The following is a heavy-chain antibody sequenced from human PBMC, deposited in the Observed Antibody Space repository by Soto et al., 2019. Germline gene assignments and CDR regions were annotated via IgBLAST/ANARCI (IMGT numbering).Heavy chain of an antibody. CDR3: ARARMWSGYYVEYTMDV. V-gene: IGHV4-30-4*01. J-gene: IGHJ6*02. Sequence: PSETLSLTCTVSGGSISSDYYYWSWIRQPPGKGLEWIGYAYYSGSTYYNPSLKSRINISLDTSKNQFSLKLRSVTAADTAVFYCARARMWSGYYVEYTMDVWGQGTTVTVSS. CDR1: GGSISSDYYY. D-gene: IGHD3-3*01. CDR2: AYYSGST.